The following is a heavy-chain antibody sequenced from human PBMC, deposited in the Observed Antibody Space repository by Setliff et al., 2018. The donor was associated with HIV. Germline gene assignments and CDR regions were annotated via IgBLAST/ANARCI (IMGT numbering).Heavy chain of an antibody. D-gene: IGHD3-22*01. V-gene: IGHV3-21*01. CDR1: GFTFSSYS. CDR2: ISSSSSYI. J-gene: IGHJ4*02. Sequence: PGGSLRLSCAASGFTFSSYSMNWVRQAPGKGLEWVSSISSSSSYIYYADSVKGRFTISRDNAKNSLYLQMNSLRAEDTAVYYCAREYYYDSSGYYPDFDYWGQGTLVTVSS. CDR3: AREYYYDSSGYYPDFDY.